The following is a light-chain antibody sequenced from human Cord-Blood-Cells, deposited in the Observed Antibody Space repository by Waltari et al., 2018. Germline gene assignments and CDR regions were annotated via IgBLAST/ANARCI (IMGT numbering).Light chain of an antibody. CDR2: GAS. CDR1: QSVSSN. V-gene: IGKV3-15*01. CDR3: QQYNNWPRT. J-gene: IGKJ1*01. Sequence: EIVMTQSPATLSVSPGERATRPCRASQSVSSNLAWYQQKPGQAPRLLIYGASTSATGIPARFSGSGSGTEFTLTISSLQSEDFAVYYCQQYNNWPRTFG.